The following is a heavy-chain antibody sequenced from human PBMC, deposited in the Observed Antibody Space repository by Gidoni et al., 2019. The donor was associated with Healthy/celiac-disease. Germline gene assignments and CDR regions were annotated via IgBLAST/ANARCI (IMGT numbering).Heavy chain of an antibody. Sequence: QLQLQESGPGLVKPSETLSLTCTVSGGSISSSSYYWGWIRQPPGKGLEWIGSIYYSGSTYYNPSLKSRVTISVDTSKNQFSLKLSSVTAADTAVYYCARDQVYSFPFDYWGQGTLVTVSS. D-gene: IGHD5-18*01. V-gene: IGHV4-39*07. CDR1: GGSISSSSYY. CDR2: IYYSGST. J-gene: IGHJ4*02. CDR3: ARDQVYSFPFDY.